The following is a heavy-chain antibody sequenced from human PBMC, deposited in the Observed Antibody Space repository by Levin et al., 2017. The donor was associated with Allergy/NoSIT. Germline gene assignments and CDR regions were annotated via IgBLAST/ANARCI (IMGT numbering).Heavy chain of an antibody. CDR3: ARPAPLGTVIHPLDY. CDR2: ISYDVSTK. J-gene: IGHJ4*02. Sequence: GGSLRLSCAASGFTFSSFVMYWVRQAPGKGLEWVALISYDVSTKYYADSVKGRFTISRDNSKNTLYLQMNSLRPEDTGVYYCARPAPLGTVIHPLDYWGQGTLVTVSP. D-gene: IGHD2-2*01. V-gene: IGHV3-30*04. CDR1: GFTFSSFV.